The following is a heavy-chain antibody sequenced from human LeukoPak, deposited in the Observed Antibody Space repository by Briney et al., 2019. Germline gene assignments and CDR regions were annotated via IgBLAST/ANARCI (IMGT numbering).Heavy chain of an antibody. CDR3: AKPKLEYYDYVWGSYPQPYFDY. D-gene: IGHD3-16*02. Sequence: PSETLSLTCAVYGGSFSGYYWSWIRQPPGKGLEWVSAISGSGGSTYYADSVKGRFTISRDNSKNTLYLQMNGLRAEDTAVYYCAKPKLEYYDYVWGSYPQPYFDYWGQGTLVTVSS. J-gene: IGHJ4*02. V-gene: IGHV3-23*01. CDR2: ISGSGGST. CDR1: GGSFSGYY.